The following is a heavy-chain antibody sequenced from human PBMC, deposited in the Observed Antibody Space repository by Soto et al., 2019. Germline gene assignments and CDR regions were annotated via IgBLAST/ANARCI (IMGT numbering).Heavy chain of an antibody. V-gene: IGHV4-39*01. CDR2: IYYSGST. CDR1: GGSISSSSYY. CDR3: ARRARTTVTNWFDP. Sequence: SETLSLTCTVSGGSISSSSYYWGWIRQPPGKGLEWIGSIYYSGSTYYNPSLKSRVTISVDTSKNQFSLKLSPVTAADTAVYYCARRARTTVTNWFDPWGQGTLVTVSS. D-gene: IGHD4-17*01. J-gene: IGHJ5*02.